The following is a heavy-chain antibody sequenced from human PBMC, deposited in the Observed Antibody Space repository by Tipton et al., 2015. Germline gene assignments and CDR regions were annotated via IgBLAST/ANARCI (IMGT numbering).Heavy chain of an antibody. Sequence: TLSLTCAVYGGSFSGYYRSGIRQPPGKGLEWIEEINHSGSTNFNPSLKSRVSISVDRSKNQFSLRLNSVTAADTAVYFCARDAWAGDSRGFYYIYWGQGTLARVSS. J-gene: IGHJ4*02. CDR3: ARDAWAGDSRGFYYIY. CDR2: INHSGST. V-gene: IGHV4-34*01. CDR1: GGSFSGYY. D-gene: IGHD3-22*01.